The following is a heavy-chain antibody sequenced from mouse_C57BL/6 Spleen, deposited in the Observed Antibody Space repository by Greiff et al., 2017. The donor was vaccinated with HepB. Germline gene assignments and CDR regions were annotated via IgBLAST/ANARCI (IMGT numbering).Heavy chain of an antibody. D-gene: IGHD1-1*01. Sequence: VQLQQSGPELVKPGASVKISCKASGYAFSSSWMNWVKQRPGKGLEWIGRIYPGDGDTNYNGKFKGKATLTADKSSSTAYMQLSSLTSEDSAVYICASSDYYGSSSYAMDCWGQGTSVTVSS. CDR1: GYAFSSSW. CDR2: IYPGDGDT. J-gene: IGHJ4*01. CDR3: ASSDYYGSSSYAMDC. V-gene: IGHV1-82*01.